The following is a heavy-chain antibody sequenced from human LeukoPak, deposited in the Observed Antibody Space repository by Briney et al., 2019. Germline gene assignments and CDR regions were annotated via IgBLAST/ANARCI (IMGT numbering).Heavy chain of an antibody. CDR2: INTNTGNP. CDR1: GYTFISYA. CDR3: ARVLYSSGRYALDY. Sequence: GASVKVSCKASGYTFISYAMNWVRQAPGQGLEWMGWINTNTGNPTYAQGFTGRFVFSLDTSVSTAYLQISSLKAEDTAVYYCARVLYSSGRYALDYWGQGTLVTVSS. V-gene: IGHV7-4-1*02. D-gene: IGHD6-19*01. J-gene: IGHJ4*02.